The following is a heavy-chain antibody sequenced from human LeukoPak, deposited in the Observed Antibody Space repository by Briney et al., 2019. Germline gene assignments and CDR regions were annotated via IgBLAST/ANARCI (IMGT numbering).Heavy chain of an antibody. CDR3: ARHLNYAFDY. D-gene: IGHD1-7*01. J-gene: IGHJ4*02. CDR1: GFTFSSYN. CDR2: LCSSRSTI. V-gene: IGHV3-48*02. Sequence: GGSLRLSCAASGFTFSSYNVNWVRQAPGKGLEWVSYLCSSRSTIKHTDSVKGRFTLSRDKPRNSLYLQMHRLRDEDTAVYYCARHLNYAFDYWGQGTLVTVSS.